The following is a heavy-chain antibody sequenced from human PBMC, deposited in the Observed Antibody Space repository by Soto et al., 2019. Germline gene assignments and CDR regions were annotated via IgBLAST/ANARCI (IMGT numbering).Heavy chain of an antibody. CDR1: GASISSYY. J-gene: IGHJ4*02. V-gene: IGHV4-59*12. CDR2: IYYSGST. CDR3: ARVWDSSGPNFDY. D-gene: IGHD3-22*01. Sequence: PSETLSLTCTVSGASISSYYWSWIRQPPGKGLEWIGYIYYSGSTTYNPSLRSRVTISVDTSKNQFSLKLSSVTAADTAVYHCARVWDSSGPNFDYWGQGTLVTVSS.